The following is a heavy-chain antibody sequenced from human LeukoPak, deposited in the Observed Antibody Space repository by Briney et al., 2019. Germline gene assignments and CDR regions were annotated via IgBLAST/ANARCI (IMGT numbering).Heavy chain of an antibody. D-gene: IGHD3-10*01. CDR1: GFTFDDYA. CDR2: ISWNSNSI. V-gene: IGHV3-9*01. Sequence: GGSLRLSCAASGFTFDDYAMHWVRQAPGKGLEWVSGISWNSNSIGYAGSAKGRFTISRDNAKHSLYLQLNSLRAEDTAFYCAKGCGSGVESAFDIWGQGTMVTVSS. J-gene: IGHJ3*02. CDR3: AKGCGSGVESAFDI.